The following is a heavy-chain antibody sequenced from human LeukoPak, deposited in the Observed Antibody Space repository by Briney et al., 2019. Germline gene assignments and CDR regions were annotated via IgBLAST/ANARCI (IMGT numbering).Heavy chain of an antibody. CDR1: GGSISSYY. J-gene: IGHJ4*02. D-gene: IGHD3-10*01. CDR3: ARLCRDYYGSGSYYNLDY. V-gene: IGHV4-59*08. Sequence: PSETLSLTCTVSGGSISSYYWSWIRQPPGKGLEWIGYIYYSGSTNYNPSLKSRVTISVDTSKNQFSLKLSSVTAAYTAVYYCARLCRDYYGSGSYYNLDYWGQGTLVTVSS. CDR2: IYYSGST.